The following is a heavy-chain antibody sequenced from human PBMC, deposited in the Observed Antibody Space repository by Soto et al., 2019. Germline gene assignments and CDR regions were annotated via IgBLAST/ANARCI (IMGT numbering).Heavy chain of an antibody. J-gene: IGHJ5*02. CDR3: ARQREYDFWSGPNWFDP. CDR2: IYPGDSDT. Sequence: PGESLKISCKGSGYSFTSYWIGWVRQMPGKGLEWMGIIYPGDSDTRYSPSFQGQVTISADKSISTAYLQWSSLKASDTAMYYCARQREYDFWSGPNWFDPWGQGTLVTVSS. CDR1: GYSFTSYW. V-gene: IGHV5-51*01. D-gene: IGHD3-3*01.